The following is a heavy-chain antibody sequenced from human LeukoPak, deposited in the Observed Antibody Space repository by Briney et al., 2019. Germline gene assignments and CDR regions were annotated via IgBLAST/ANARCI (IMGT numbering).Heavy chain of an antibody. Sequence: SETLSLTCTVSGVSISSSNSYWGWIRQPPGKGLEWIGSIYYSGSTYYNPSLKSRLTMSVDTSKNQFSLKLRSVTAADTAVYYCASLRVPGDFDYWGQGTLVTVSS. CDR2: IYYSGST. V-gene: IGHV4-39*01. J-gene: IGHJ4*02. CDR3: ASLRVPGDFDY. CDR1: GVSISSSNSY.